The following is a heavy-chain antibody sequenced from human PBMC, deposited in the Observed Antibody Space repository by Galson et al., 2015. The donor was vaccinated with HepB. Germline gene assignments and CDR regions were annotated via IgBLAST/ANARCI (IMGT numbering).Heavy chain of an antibody. J-gene: IGHJ6*02. V-gene: IGHV4-31*03. CDR2: IYYSGST. CDR1: GGSISSGGYY. D-gene: IGHD6-6*01. Sequence: TLSLTCTVSGGSISSGGYYWSWIRQHPGKGLEWIGYIYYSGSTYYNPSLKSRVTISVDTSKNHFSLKLSSVTAADTAVYYCARATSEYSSSGPYYYGMDVWGQGTTVTVSS. CDR3: ARATSEYSSSGPYYYGMDV.